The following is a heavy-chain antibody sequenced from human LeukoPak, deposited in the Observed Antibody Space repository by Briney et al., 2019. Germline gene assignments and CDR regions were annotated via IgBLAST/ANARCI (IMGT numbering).Heavy chain of an antibody. Sequence: SGPTLLKPTPTLALTCTFSGFCIGTSGGGGGWIRQPPGKALEWLSIIYWDDDKRYSPSLKSRLTITKDTSKNQVVLTMTNMDPVDTATYYCAHRRGYDILTGPSMQFDYWGQGTLVTVSS. CDR3: AHRRGYDILTGPSMQFDY. J-gene: IGHJ4*02. CDR2: IYWDDDK. V-gene: IGHV2-5*02. D-gene: IGHD3-9*01. CDR1: GFCIGTSGGG.